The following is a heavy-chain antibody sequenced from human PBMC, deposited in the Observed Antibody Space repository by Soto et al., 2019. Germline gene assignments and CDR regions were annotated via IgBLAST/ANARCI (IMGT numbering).Heavy chain of an antibody. CDR2: IYYSGST. CDR3: GRERSSGWYIWLDP. J-gene: IGHJ5*02. V-gene: IGHV4-59*01. Sequence: SETLSLTCTVSGGSISSYYWSWIRQPPGKGLEWIGYIYYSGSTNYNPSLKSRVTISVDTSKNQFSLKLSSVTAADTAVYYCGRERSSGWYIWLDPCGAGALVAVYS. CDR1: GGSISSYY. D-gene: IGHD6-19*01.